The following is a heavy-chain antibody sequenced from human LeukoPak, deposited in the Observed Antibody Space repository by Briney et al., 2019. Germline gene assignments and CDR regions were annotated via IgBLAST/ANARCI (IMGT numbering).Heavy chain of an antibody. J-gene: IGHJ3*02. CDR3: VRDSTIEENNRWYDGLDI. CDR1: GLTFSTQY. CDR2: IMEDGSIK. Sequence: GGSLRLSCTASGLTFSTQYMAWVRQAPGKGLEWVANIMEDGSIKNYVDSVKGRFTISRDNAKNSLYLEMNSLRAEDTALYYCVRDSTIEENNRWYDGLDIWGQGTTVTVSS. D-gene: IGHD2-15*01. V-gene: IGHV3-7*03.